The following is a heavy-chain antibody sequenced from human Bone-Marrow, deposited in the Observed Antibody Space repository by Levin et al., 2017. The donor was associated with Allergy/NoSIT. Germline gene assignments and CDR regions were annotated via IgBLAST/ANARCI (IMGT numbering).Heavy chain of an antibody. V-gene: IGHV2-5*02. CDR1: GFSLSTSGVG. D-gene: IGHD5-18*01. CDR2: IYWDDDL. J-gene: IGHJ4*02. CDR3: AHRQSLRPDLPGYNYGPFDF. Sequence: SGPTLLKPKQTLTLTCTFSGFSLSTSGVGVGWIRQPPGKALEWLALIYWDDDLRYSPSLQSRLTITKDTSNNQVVLTMTNMAPADTGTYVCAHRQSLRPDLPGYNYGPFDFWGQGTLVIVSS.